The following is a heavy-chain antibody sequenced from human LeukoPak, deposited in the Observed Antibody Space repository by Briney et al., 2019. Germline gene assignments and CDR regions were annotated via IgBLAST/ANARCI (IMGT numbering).Heavy chain of an antibody. CDR3: ARGRKLGYYSRQQQFDY. D-gene: IGHD2-15*01. CDR1: GFTFSSQW. CDR2: INHSGST. Sequence: GSLRLSCAASGFTFSSQWMGWVRQAPGKGLEWIGEINHSGSTNYNPSLKSRVTISVDTPKNQFSLKLSSVTAADTAVYYCARGRKLGYYSRQQQFDYWGQGTLVTVSS. V-gene: IGHV4-34*01. J-gene: IGHJ4*02.